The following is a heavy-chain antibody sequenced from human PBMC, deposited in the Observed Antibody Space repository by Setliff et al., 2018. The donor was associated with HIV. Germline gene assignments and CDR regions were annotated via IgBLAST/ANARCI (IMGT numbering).Heavy chain of an antibody. Sequence: GASVKVSCKASGYFFTGYYIHWIRQAPGQGLECVGWINPNSGGTNYAQKFQGRVTMTRDRSISTAYMELNRLTSDDTAIYYCARGTEYYYDISGYPPHYWGQGTLVTVSS. D-gene: IGHD3-22*01. J-gene: IGHJ4*01. V-gene: IGHV1-2*02. CDR3: ARGTEYYYDISGYPPHY. CDR2: INPNSGGT. CDR1: GYFFTGYY.